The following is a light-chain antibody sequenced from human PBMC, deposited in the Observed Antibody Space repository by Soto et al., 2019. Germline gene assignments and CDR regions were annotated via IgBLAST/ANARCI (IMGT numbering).Light chain of an antibody. J-gene: IGLJ2*01. CDR2: EDD. CDR3: QSYNNIIGV. CDR1: SGSIASNF. V-gene: IGLV6-57*04. Sequence: NFMLTQPHSVSESPGKTVTISCTRSSGSIASNFVQWYQQRPGSAPTTVIYEDDQRPSGVPGRFSGSIDRSSNSASLTISGLKTKDEADYYCQSYNNIIGVFGGGTKLTVL.